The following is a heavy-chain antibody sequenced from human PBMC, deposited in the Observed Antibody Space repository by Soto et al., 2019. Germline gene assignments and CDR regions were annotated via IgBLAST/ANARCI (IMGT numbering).Heavy chain of an antibody. CDR2: INHSGST. CDR1: GGSFSGYY. Sequence: SETLSLTCAVYGGSFSGYYWSWIRQPPGKGLEWIGEINHSGSTNYNPSLKSRVTISVDTSKNQFSLKLSSVTAADTSVYYCGRGPSVRKKQLVYYYNVMDVWGQGSTVTVSS. V-gene: IGHV4-34*01. D-gene: IGHD6-6*01. J-gene: IGHJ6*02. CDR3: GRGPSVRKKQLVYYYNVMDV.